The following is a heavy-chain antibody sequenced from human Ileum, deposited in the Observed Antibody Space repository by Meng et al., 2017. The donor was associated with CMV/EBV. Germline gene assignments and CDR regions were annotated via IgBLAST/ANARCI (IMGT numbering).Heavy chain of an antibody. V-gene: IGHV4-4*07. CDR3: ARECVGEGSSCQWDYWFDP. D-gene: IGHD3-16*01. CDR2: IYSSGSA. CDR1: GGSMKNYY. Sequence: QGELPESGPGLMQPSEALSLTCTVSGGSMKNYYWGWVRQPGGKGLEWIGRIYSSGSANYNPSFGDRVRVSMDTSKNQFSLKMYSVTAADTATYYCARECVGEGSSCQWDYWFDPWGQGILVTVSS. J-gene: IGHJ5*02.